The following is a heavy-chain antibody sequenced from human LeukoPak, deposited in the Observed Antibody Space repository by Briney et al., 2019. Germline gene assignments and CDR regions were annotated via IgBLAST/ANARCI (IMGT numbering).Heavy chain of an antibody. CDR3: ARVDTMVRGAPQSSWYFDY. CDR2: IWYDGINK. D-gene: IGHD3-10*01. Sequence: GRSLRLSCAASGFTFSTYAVHWLRQAPGKGPEWVAVIWYDGINKYYTDSVKGRFTISRDNSKNTVYLQMDSLRADDTAVYYCARVDTMVRGAPQSSWYFDYWGQGTLVTVSS. J-gene: IGHJ4*02. CDR1: GFTFSTYA. V-gene: IGHV3-33*01.